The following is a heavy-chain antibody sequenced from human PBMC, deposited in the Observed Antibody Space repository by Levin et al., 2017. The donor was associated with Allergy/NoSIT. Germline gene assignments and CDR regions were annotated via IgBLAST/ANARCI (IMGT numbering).Heavy chain of an antibody. V-gene: IGHV3-48*02. CDR2: ISISSSPI. Sequence: GGSLRLSFAASGFTFSTYSMNWVRQAPGQGLEWISYISISSSPIYYADSVKGRFTISRDNAKKSLYLQMNSLRDEDTAVYYCARASTDGPYYYYMDVWGKGTTVTVSS. CDR3: ARASTDGPYYYYMDV. J-gene: IGHJ6*03. D-gene: IGHD5-24*01. CDR1: GFTFSTYS.